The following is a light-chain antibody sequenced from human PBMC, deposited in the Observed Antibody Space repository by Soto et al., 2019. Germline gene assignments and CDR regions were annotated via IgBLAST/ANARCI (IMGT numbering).Light chain of an antibody. CDR1: QSFSSN. CDR3: QQYNNWPPWT. CDR2: GAS. Sequence: EIVMTQSAATLSVSRGERATLSCRASQSFSSNLAWYQQKPGQAPRLLIYGASTRATGIPARFSGSGSGTEFHLTISSLQSEDFAVYYCQQYNNWPPWTFGQGTKVEIK. V-gene: IGKV3-15*01. J-gene: IGKJ1*01.